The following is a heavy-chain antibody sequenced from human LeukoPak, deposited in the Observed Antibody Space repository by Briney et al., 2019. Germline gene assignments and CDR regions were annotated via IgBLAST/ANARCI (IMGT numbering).Heavy chain of an antibody. V-gene: IGHV1-46*01. D-gene: IGHD6-6*01. Sequence: ASVKVSCKASGYTFTSYYMHWVRQAPGQGLEWMGIINPSGGSTSYAQKFQGTVTMTRDTSTSTVYMELSSLRSEDTAVNYCARERPTIAARSSNWFDPWGQGTLVTVSS. CDR3: ARERPTIAARSSNWFDP. CDR1: GYTFTSYY. CDR2: INPSGGST. J-gene: IGHJ5*02.